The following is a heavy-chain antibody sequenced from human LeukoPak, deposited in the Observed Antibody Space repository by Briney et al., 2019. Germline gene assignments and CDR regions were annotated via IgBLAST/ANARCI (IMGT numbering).Heavy chain of an antibody. CDR2: MNPNSGNT. J-gene: IGHJ4*02. V-gene: IGHV1-8*01. CDR1: GYTFTSYD. Sequence: ASVKVSCKASGYTFTSYDINWVRQATGQGLEWRGWMNPNSGNTGYAQKFQGRVTMTRNTSISTAYMELSSLRSEHTGVYYCARPGIAAAGTGFDYWGQGTLVTVSS. D-gene: IGHD6-13*01. CDR3: ARPGIAAAGTGFDY.